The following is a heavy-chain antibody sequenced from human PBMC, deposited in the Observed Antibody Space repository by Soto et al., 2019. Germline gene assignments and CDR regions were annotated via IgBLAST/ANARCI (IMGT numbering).Heavy chain of an antibody. CDR1: GYSFTSYW. CDR2: IYPGDSDT. V-gene: IGHV5-51*01. Sequence: PGESLKISCKGSGYSFTSYWIGWVRQMPGKGLEWMGIIYPGDSDTRYSPSFQGQVTISADKSISTAYLQWSSLKASDTAMYYCARSVVPAAIGRWSYYYYGMDVWGQGTTVTVSS. J-gene: IGHJ6*02. D-gene: IGHD2-2*01. CDR3: ARSVVPAAIGRWSYYYYGMDV.